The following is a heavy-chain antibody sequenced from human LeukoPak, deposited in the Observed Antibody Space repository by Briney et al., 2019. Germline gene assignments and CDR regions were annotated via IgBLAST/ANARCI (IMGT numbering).Heavy chain of an antibody. CDR2: ISWNSGSI. V-gene: IGHV3-9*01. CDR3: ARGGLYYYDSSGYYRERRAFDI. J-gene: IGHJ3*02. D-gene: IGHD3-22*01. Sequence: GRSLRLSCAASGFTFDDYAMHWVRQAPGKGLEWVSGISWNSGSIGYADSVKGRFTISRDNAKYSLYLQMNSLRADDTAVYYCARGGLYYYDSSGYYRERRAFDIWGQGTMVTVSS. CDR1: GFTFDDYA.